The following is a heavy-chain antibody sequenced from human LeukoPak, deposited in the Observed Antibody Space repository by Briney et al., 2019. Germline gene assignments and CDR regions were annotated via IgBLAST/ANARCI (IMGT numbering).Heavy chain of an antibody. CDR2: ISYDGSNK. J-gene: IGHJ4*02. CDR3: PLGATSGFDY. D-gene: IGHD1-26*01. Sequence: HPGGSLRLSCAASGCTFSSYAMHWVRQAPGKGLEWVAVISYDGSNKYYADSVKGRFTISRDNSKNTLYLQMNSLRAEDTAVYYCPLGATSGFDYWGQGTLVTVSS. V-gene: IGHV3-30*01. CDR1: GCTFSSYA.